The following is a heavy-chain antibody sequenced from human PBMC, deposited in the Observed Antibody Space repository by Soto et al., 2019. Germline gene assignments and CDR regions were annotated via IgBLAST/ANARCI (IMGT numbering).Heavy chain of an antibody. CDR3: EREKQRGPGYDYYGMDV. V-gene: IGHV1-18*01. CDR2: ISAYTGNT. CDR1: RYTFTSYR. J-gene: IGHJ6*02. Sequence: GAWVQVTCQASRYTFTSYRISWVRQPPGQGLEWMGWISAYTGNTNYAHKLQGRVTMTTDTSTSTAYMELRSLRSDNTAVNYCEREKQRGPGYDYYGMDVWGQGTTVTVSS. D-gene: IGHD6-25*01.